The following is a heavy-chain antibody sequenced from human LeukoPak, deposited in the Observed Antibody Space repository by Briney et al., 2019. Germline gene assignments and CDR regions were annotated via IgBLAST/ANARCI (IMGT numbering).Heavy chain of an antibody. CDR2: INHSGST. J-gene: IGHJ4*02. D-gene: IGHD3-22*01. Sequence: SEALSLTCAVYGGSFSGYYWSWIRQPPGKGLEWIGVINHSGSTNYNPSLKSRVTISVDTSKNQFSLKLSSVTAADTAVYYCARASPDSSGYPYWGQGTLVTVSS. CDR3: ARASPDSSGYPY. V-gene: IGHV4-34*01. CDR1: GGSFSGYY.